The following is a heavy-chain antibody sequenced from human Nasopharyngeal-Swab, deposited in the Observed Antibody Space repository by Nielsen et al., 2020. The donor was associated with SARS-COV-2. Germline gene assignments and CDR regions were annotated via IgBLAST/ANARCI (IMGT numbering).Heavy chain of an antibody. J-gene: IGHJ6*03. V-gene: IGHV4-38-2*01. CDR2: IYHSGST. CDR3: ARRIADYMDV. D-gene: IGHD2-21*01. Sequence: WIRQPPGKGLEWIGSIYHSGSTYYNPSLKSRVTISVDTSKNQFSLRLTSVTAADTAVYYCARRIADYMDVWGKGTTVTVSS.